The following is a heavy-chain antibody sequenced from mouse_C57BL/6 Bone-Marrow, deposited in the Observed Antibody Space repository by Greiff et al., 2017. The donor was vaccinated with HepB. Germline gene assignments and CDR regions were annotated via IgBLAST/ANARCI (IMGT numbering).Heavy chain of an antibody. Sequence: VQLKESGPVLVKPGASVKMSCKASGYTFTDYYMNWVKQSHGKSLEWIGVINPYNGGTSYNQKFKGKATLTVDKSSSTAYMELNSLTSEDSAVYYCASLLLRSSYWGQGTLVTVSA. V-gene: IGHV1-19*01. CDR3: ASLLLRSSY. J-gene: IGHJ3*01. CDR2: INPYNGGT. CDR1: GYTFTDYY. D-gene: IGHD1-1*01.